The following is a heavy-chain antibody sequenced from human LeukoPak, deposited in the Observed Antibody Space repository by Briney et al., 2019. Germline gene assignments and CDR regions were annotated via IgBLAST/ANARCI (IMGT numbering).Heavy chain of an antibody. CDR3: ARENTPVTIFGVVTLDY. V-gene: IGHV3-11*06. D-gene: IGHD3-3*01. CDR2: ISSSSSYI. Sequence: GGSLRLSCAASGFTFSDYYMSWIRQAPGKGLEWVSSISSSSSYIYYADSVKGRFTISRDNAKNSLYLQMNSLRAEDTAVYYCARENTPVTIFGVVTLDYWGQGTLVTVSS. J-gene: IGHJ4*02. CDR1: GFTFSDYY.